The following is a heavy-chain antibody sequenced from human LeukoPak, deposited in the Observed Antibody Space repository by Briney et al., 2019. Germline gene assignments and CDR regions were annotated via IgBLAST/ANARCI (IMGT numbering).Heavy chain of an antibody. D-gene: IGHD4-17*01. Sequence: ETLSLTCTVSGGSISSHYWSWIRQPPGKGLEWVGRIKSKSDGGTTDYAAPVQGRFTISRYDSRNTLYLQMNSLRAEDTAVYYCARDANDYGDPIYAFDIWGQGTMVTVSS. CDR2: IKSKSDGGTT. CDR3: ARDANDYGDPIYAFDI. J-gene: IGHJ3*02. V-gene: IGHV3-15*01. CDR1: GGSISSHY.